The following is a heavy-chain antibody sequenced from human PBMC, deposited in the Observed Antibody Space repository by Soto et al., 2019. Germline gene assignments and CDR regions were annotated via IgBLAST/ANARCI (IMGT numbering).Heavy chain of an antibody. CDR1: GFTFSSYV. Sequence: GGSLRLSCAASGFTFSSYVMSWVRQAPGKGLEWVSAISGSGGSTYYAGSVKGRFTISRDNSKNTLYLQMNSLRAGDTAVYYCAKAPGGYLENYYYYYMDVWGKGTTVTVSS. D-gene: IGHD5-12*01. CDR3: AKAPGGYLENYYYYYMDV. J-gene: IGHJ6*03. V-gene: IGHV3-23*01. CDR2: ISGSGGST.